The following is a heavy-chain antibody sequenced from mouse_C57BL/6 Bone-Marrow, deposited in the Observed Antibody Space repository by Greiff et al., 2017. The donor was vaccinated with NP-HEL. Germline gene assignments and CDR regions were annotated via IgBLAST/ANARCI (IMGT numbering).Heavy chain of an antibody. CDR3: VREVDGYYPAWFAY. J-gene: IGHJ3*01. CDR2: IRSKSSIYAT. V-gene: IGHV10-3*01. D-gene: IGHD2-3*01. CDR1: GFNFNTYA. Sequence: EVQGVESGGGLVQPKGSLKLSCAASGFNFNTYAMHWVRQAPGKGLEWVARIRSKSSIYATSYADSVKDRFTISRDDSQSMLYLQMNNLKTEDTAMYYGVREVDGYYPAWFAYWGQGTLVTVSA.